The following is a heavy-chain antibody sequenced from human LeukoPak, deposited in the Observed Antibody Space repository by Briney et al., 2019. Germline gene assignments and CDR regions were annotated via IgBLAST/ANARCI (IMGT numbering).Heavy chain of an antibody. V-gene: IGHV1-69*05. D-gene: IGHD2-15*01. CDR2: IIPIFGKA. CDR3: ARDQERWWGGDAFDI. Sequence: SVKVSCKASGGTFSSYAITWVRQAPGQGLEWMGGIIPIFGKAKYAQKVQGRVTMSTDESTSTAYMELSSLRSEDTAVYYCARDQERWWGGDAFDIWGQGTMVTVSS. J-gene: IGHJ3*02. CDR1: GGTFSSYA.